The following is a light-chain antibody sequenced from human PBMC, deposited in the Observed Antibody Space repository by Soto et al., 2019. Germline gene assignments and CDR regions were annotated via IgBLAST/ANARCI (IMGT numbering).Light chain of an antibody. CDR3: SSYSNSTTRV. V-gene: IGLV2-14*01. CDR1: SSDVGGYNY. Sequence: QSALTQPASVSGSPGQSITISCTGTSSDVGGYNYVSWYQQHPGKAPKLMIYDVSNRPSGVSNRFSGSKSGNTASLTISGLQAEDEGDYYCSSYSNSTTRVFGGGTKVSVL. CDR2: DVS. J-gene: IGLJ2*01.